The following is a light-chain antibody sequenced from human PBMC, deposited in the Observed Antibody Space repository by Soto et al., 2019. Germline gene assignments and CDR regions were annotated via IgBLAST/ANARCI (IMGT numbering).Light chain of an antibody. CDR3: QQYYGSPLT. CDR2: WAS. Sequence: DTVMTQSPDSLAVSLGERATINCKSSQNVFSNSNNKNYLAWFQQKPGQPPRLLIYWASTRESGVPDRFSGSGSGTEFTLTISSLQAEDVAVYYCQQYYGSPLTFGGGTKVDIK. J-gene: IGKJ4*01. CDR1: QNVFSNSNNKNY. V-gene: IGKV4-1*01.